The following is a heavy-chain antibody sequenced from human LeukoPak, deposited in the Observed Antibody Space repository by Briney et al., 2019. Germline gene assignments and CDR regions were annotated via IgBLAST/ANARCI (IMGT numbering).Heavy chain of an antibody. D-gene: IGHD2-2*01. CDR2: ISYDGSNK. CDR1: GFTLSSYA. Sequence: PGGSLRLSCAASGFTLSSYAMHWVRQAPGKGLEWVAVISYDGSNKYYADSVKGRFTISRDNSKNTLYLQMNSLRAEDTAVYYCARARIPYCSSTSCSYFDYWGQGTLVTVSS. CDR3: ARARIPYCSSTSCSYFDY. J-gene: IGHJ4*02. V-gene: IGHV3-30-3*01.